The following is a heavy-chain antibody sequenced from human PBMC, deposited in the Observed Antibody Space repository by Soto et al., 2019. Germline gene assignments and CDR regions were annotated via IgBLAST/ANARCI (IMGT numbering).Heavy chain of an antibody. Sequence: EVQLVESGGGLVQPGGSLRVSCTASEFTFSSYWMHWVRQAPGKGLVWVSRINEDGSHILYADSVKGRFTISRDNAKNTLFLKMSSLRAEDTAIYYCSRGSSGWSGIDYWGPGTLVTVSS. CDR2: INEDGSHI. V-gene: IGHV3-74*01. J-gene: IGHJ4*02. CDR1: EFTFSSYW. D-gene: IGHD6-19*01. CDR3: SRGSSGWSGIDY.